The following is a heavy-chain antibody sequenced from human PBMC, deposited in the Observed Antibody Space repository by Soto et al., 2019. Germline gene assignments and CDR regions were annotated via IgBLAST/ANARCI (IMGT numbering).Heavy chain of an antibody. D-gene: IGHD3-16*01. CDR3: ARLGAFFQALDS. CDR1: GGSVNSDSYY. CDR2: LYYSGST. J-gene: IGHJ4*02. Sequence: SQTLSLTCTGSGGSVNSDSYYWTCIRQTPGKRLEGIGSLYYSGSTNYNPSLKSRVTISVDTSKNHFSLNLTSVTAADTAIYCCARLGAFFQALDSWGQGTLVTVSS. V-gene: IGHV4-61*01.